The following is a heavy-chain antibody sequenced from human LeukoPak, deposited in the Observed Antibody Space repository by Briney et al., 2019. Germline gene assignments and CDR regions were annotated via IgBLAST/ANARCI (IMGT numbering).Heavy chain of an antibody. V-gene: IGHV3-64*01. J-gene: IGHJ4*02. D-gene: IGHD2-2*02. CDR3: ARENCDSTTCYKTIDY. CDR1: GFPFSIYA. CDR2: ITSYGGSA. Sequence: GGSLRLSCGASGFPFSIYAMHWVRQAPGKGLEYVSAITSYGGSAYYANSVKGRFTISRDNSKNTLYLQMGSLRAEDMAVYYCARENCDSTTCYKTIDYWGQGTLATVSS.